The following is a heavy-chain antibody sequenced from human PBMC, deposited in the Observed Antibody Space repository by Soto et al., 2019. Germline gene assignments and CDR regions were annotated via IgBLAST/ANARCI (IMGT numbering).Heavy chain of an antibody. V-gene: IGHV1-58*01. D-gene: IGHD6-19*01. CDR2: IVVGSGNT. CDR3: AAGSVSGWYSPTYYYYGMDV. Sequence: ASVKVSCKASGFTFTSSAVQWVRQARGQRLEWIGWIVVGSGNTNYAQKFQERVTITRDMSTSTAYMELSSLRSEDTAVYYCAAGSVSGWYSPTYYYYGMDVWGQGTTVTVSS. J-gene: IGHJ6*02. CDR1: GFTFTSSA.